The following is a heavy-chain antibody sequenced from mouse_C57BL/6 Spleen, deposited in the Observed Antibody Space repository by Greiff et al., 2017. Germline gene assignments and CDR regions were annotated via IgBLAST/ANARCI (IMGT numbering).Heavy chain of an antibody. CDR2: IDPEDGET. CDR1: GFNITDYY. CDR3: ARFDCRDY. Sequence: VQLQQSGAELVKPGASVKLSCTASGFNITDYYMHWVKQRTEQGLEWIGRIDPEDGETKYAQKFQGKATITADTSSNTAYRQLSSLTSEDTAVYYCARFDCRDYWGQGTTLTVSS. V-gene: IGHV14-2*01. D-gene: IGHD2-4*01. J-gene: IGHJ2*01.